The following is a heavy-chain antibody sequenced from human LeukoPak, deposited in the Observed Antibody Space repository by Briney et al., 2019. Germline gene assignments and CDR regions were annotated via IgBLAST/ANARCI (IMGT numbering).Heavy chain of an antibody. V-gene: IGHV3-23*01. CDR2: ISGGGDTT. D-gene: IGHD6-13*01. CDR3: ARGHSSSWSFFDY. CDR1: GFSFSSYT. Sequence: GGSLRLSCSASGFSFSSYTMTWVRQAPGKGPEWVSIISGGGDTTFYTDSVKGRFTISRDNSKNTLYLQMNSLRAEDTAVYYCARGHSSSWSFFDYWGQGTLVTVSS. J-gene: IGHJ4*02.